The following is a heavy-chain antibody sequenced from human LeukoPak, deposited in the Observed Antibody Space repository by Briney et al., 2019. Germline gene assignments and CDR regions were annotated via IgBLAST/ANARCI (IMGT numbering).Heavy chain of an antibody. Sequence: GGSLRLSCAASGFSFSNYGMHWVRQAPGKGLEWVAVIWYDGVNKYYADSVKGRFTISRDMPKNTLYLQMNSLRAEDTAVYYCAREGIVATLDYWGQGTLVTVTS. D-gene: IGHD5-12*01. CDR2: IWYDGVNK. V-gene: IGHV3-33*01. CDR1: GFSFSNYG. J-gene: IGHJ4*02. CDR3: AREGIVATLDY.